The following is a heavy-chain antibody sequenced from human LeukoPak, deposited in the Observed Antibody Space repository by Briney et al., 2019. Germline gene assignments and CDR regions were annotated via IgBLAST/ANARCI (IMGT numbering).Heavy chain of an antibody. CDR1: GDSVSSNSAA. CDR2: TYYRSKWYN. J-gene: IGHJ4*02. Sequence: SQTLSLTCAISGDSVSSNSAAWNWIRQSPSRGLEWLGRTYYRSKWYNDYAVSVKSRITINPDTSKNQFSLQLNSVTPEDTAVYYCARNPLLAGYSSGFALDYWGQGTLVTVSS. CDR3: ARNPLLAGYSSGFALDY. D-gene: IGHD3-22*01. V-gene: IGHV6-1*01.